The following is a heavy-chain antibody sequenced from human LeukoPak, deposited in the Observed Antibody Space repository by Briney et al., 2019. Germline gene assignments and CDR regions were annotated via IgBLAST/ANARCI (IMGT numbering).Heavy chain of an antibody. CDR2: ISSSGSTI. V-gene: IGHV3-48*04. Sequence: PGGSLRLSCAASGFTFSSYSMNWVRQAPGKGLEWVSYISSSGSTIYYADSVKGRFTISRDNAKNSLYLQMNSLRAEDTAVYYCAREGNYYDSSGYEWGQGTLVTVSS. CDR1: GFTFSSYS. J-gene: IGHJ4*02. D-gene: IGHD3-22*01. CDR3: AREGNYYDSSGYE.